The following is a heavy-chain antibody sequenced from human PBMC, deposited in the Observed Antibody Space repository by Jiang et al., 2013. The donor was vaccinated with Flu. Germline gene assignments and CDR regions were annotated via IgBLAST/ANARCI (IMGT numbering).Heavy chain of an antibody. CDR1: GFTFSSYA. V-gene: IGHV3-30*01. CDR2: ISYDGSNK. Sequence: VQLVESGGGVVQPGRSLRLSCAASGFTFSSYAMHWVRQAPGKGLEWVAVISYDGSNKYYADSVKGRFTISRDNSKNTLYLQMNSLRAEDTAVYYCAREGRYCSGGSCFLAPGWYFDLWGRGTLVTVSS. CDR3: AREGRYCSGGSCFLAPGWYFDL. D-gene: IGHD2-15*01. J-gene: IGHJ2*01.